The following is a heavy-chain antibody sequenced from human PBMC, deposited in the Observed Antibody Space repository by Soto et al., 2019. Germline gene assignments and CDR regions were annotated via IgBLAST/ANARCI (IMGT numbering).Heavy chain of an antibody. CDR3: ATVGWGLRYYYYGMDV. Sequence: ASVKVSCKVSGYTLTELSMHWVRQAPGKGLEWMGGFDPGDGETIYAQKFQGRVTMTEDTSTDTAYMELSSLRSEDTAVYYCATVGWGLRYYYYGMDVWGQGTTVTVSS. J-gene: IGHJ6*02. V-gene: IGHV1-24*01. CDR2: FDPGDGET. CDR1: GYTLTELS. D-gene: IGHD4-17*01.